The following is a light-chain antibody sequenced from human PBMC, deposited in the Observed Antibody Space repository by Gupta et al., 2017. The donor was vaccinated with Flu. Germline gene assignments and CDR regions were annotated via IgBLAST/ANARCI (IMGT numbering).Light chain of an antibody. CDR3: FSTDSSGNHRV. Sequence: SYELTQPPSVSVSPGQTARITCSGDALPKKYAYWYQQKSGQAPVLVIYEDTKRPSGIPARFSGSSSGTPASLTISEAQVEDEADYYCFSTDSSGNHRVFGGGTKLTVL. CDR1: ALPKKY. CDR2: EDT. J-gene: IGLJ3*02. V-gene: IGLV3-10*01.